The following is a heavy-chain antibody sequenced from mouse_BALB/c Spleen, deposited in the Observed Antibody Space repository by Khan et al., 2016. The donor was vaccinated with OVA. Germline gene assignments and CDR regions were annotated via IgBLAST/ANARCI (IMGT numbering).Heavy chain of an antibody. V-gene: IGHV14-3*02. CDR1: GFNIKDTY. CDR2: IDPANGNT. Sequence: VQLQQPGAELVKPGASVKLSCTASGFNIKDTYMHWVKQRPEQGLEWIGRIDPANGNTKYDPKFQGKATITADTSSNTAYLQLSSLTSEDTAVYYCARGGNYDYFDYWGQGTTLTVSS. D-gene: IGHD2-1*01. J-gene: IGHJ2*01. CDR3: ARGGNYDYFDY.